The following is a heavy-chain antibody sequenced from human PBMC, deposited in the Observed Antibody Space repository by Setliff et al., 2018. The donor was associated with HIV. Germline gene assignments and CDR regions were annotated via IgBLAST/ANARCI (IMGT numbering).Heavy chain of an antibody. V-gene: IGHV4-61*01. D-gene: IGHD3-22*01. CDR1: GGPFSSSSYY. J-gene: IGHJ4*02. CDR3: ARGRSRYYYDGSGYYVDY. Sequence: PSETLSLTCTVSGGPFSSSSYYWGWIRQPPGKGLEWIGYIYYIGNTNYNPSLKGRVTLSVDTSKNQLSLKLSSVTAADTAVYYCARGRSRYYYDGSGYYVDYWGQGTLVTVS. CDR2: IYYIGNT.